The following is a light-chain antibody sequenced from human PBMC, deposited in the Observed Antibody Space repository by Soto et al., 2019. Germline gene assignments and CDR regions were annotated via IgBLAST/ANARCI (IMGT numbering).Light chain of an antibody. CDR1: SSDVGEENY. CDR2: DVS. Sequence: QSALTQPPSASGSPGQSVTITCSGTSSDVGEENYVSWYQQHPGKVPKLILYDVSHRPSGVSNRFSGSKAGDTASLTISGLQLEDEADYYCTSYRRGPLYVFGTGTKLTVL. CDR3: TSYRRGPLYV. J-gene: IGLJ1*01. V-gene: IGLV2-14*03.